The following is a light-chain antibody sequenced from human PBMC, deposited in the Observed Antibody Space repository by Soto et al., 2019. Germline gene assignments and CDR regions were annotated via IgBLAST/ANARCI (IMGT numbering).Light chain of an antibody. CDR2: GAS. CDR3: QQYDSSRT. CDR1: QSVSSRF. J-gene: IGKJ1*01. Sequence: EIVLTQSPGTLSLSPGERATLSCRASQSVSSRFLAWYQQKAGQAPRVLIYGASSRATGIPDRFSGSGSGTDFTLIISRLEPEDFAMYYCQQYDSSRTFGQGTKVEMK. V-gene: IGKV3-20*01.